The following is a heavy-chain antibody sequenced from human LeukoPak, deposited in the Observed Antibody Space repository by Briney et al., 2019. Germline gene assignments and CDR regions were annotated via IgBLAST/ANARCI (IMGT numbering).Heavy chain of an antibody. J-gene: IGHJ3*02. Sequence: SETLSLTCTASAGSLSSYYWSWIRQPPGKGLEWIGYIYYSGSTNHNPSLKSRVTISVDTSKNQFSLNLSSVTAADTAVYYCARRLGYCSSTSCPITAFDIWGQGTMVTVSS. CDR2: IYYSGST. CDR3: ARRLGYCSSTSCPITAFDI. CDR1: AGSLSSYY. V-gene: IGHV4-59*01. D-gene: IGHD2-2*01.